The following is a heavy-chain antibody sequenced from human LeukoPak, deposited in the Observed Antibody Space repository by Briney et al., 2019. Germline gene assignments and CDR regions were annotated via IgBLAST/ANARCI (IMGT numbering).Heavy chain of an antibody. CDR2: ISSSSSYT. D-gene: IGHD5-18*01. V-gene: IGHV3-11*06. Sequence: GGSLRLSCAASGFTFSDYYMSWIRQAPGKGLEWVSYISSSSSYTSYADSVKGRFTISRDNAKNSLYLQMNSLRAEDTAVYYCARGRLDTAMVGDYWGQGTLVTVSS. CDR1: GFTFSDYY. CDR3: ARGRLDTAMVGDY. J-gene: IGHJ4*02.